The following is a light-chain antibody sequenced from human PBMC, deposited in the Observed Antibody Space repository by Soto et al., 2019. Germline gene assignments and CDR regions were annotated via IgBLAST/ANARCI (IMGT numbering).Light chain of an antibody. CDR3: QQYGTSRA. CDR1: QSVSNNY. J-gene: IGKJ1*01. Sequence: EIVLTQSPCTLSLSPGEKATLSCRASQSVSNNYLAWYQQKPGQAPRLLIYGASSRATGIPDRFSGSGSGTDFTLTISRLEPEDFAVYYCQQYGTSRAFGQGTKV. CDR2: GAS. V-gene: IGKV3-20*01.